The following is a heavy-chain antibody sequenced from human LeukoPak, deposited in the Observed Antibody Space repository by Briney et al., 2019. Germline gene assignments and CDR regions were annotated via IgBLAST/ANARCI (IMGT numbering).Heavy chain of an antibody. J-gene: IGHJ4*02. CDR3: ALAAAGTLDY. D-gene: IGHD6-13*01. V-gene: IGHV3-21*01. CDR2: ISSSSSYI. Sequence: PGGSLRLSCAASGFTFSSYSMNWVRQAPGKELEWVSSISSSSSYIYYADSVKGRFTISRDNAKNSLYLQMNSLRAEDTAVYYCALAAAGTLDYWGQGTLVTVSS. CDR1: GFTFSSYS.